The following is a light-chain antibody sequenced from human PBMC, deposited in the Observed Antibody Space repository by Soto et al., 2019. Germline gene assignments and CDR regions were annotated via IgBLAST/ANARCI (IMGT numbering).Light chain of an antibody. J-gene: IGLJ2*01. Sequence: QLVLTQSPSASASLGASVKLTCTLSSGHSSYTVAWHQQQPEKGPRYLMKVNSDGSHSKADGIPDRFSGSSSGAERYLTISGLQSEDEADYYCQTWGTGIQVFGGGTQLTVL. CDR1: SGHSSYT. V-gene: IGLV4-69*01. CDR2: VNSDGSH. CDR3: QTWGTGIQV.